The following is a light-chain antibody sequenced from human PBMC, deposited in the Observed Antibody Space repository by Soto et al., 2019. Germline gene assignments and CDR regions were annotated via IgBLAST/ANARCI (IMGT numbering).Light chain of an antibody. J-gene: IGLJ2*01. V-gene: IGLV2-14*03. CDR1: SSDVGGYNY. CDR2: GVN. Sequence: QPASVSGSPGQSITISCTGTSSDVGGYNYVSWYQHRPGKAPELIIYGVNNRPSGVSLRFSGSKSGNTASLTISGLQAEDEADYYCTSYTTISTLVVFGGGTKLTVL. CDR3: TSYTTISTLVV.